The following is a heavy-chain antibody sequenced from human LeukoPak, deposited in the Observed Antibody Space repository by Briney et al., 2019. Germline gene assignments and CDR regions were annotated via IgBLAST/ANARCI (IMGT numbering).Heavy chain of an antibody. CDR2: IYNSGST. J-gene: IGHJ4*02. V-gene: IGHV4-39*07. CDR3: SRESGALCPFGY. D-gene: IGHD1-26*01. CDR1: GGSISSSSYY. Sequence: PSETLSLTCTVSGGSISSSSYYWGWIRQPPGKGLEWIGSIYNSGSTYYNPSLESRVTISVDTSKNQFSLKLTSVTAADTAMYYCSRESGALCPFGYWGQGTLVIVPS.